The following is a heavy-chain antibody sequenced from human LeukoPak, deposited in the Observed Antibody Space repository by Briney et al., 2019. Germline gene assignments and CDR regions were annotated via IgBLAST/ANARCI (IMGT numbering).Heavy chain of an antibody. V-gene: IGHV4-39*07. CDR2: IYYSGST. D-gene: IGHD3-22*01. J-gene: IGHJ4*02. CDR3: ARDRTSSGPFDY. Sequence: SSETLSLTCTVSGGSISSSSYYWGWIRQPPGKGLEWIGSIYYSGSTYYNPSLKSRVTISVDTSKNQFSLKLSSVTAADTAAYYCARDRTSSGPFDYWGQGTLVTVSS. CDR1: GGSISSSSYY.